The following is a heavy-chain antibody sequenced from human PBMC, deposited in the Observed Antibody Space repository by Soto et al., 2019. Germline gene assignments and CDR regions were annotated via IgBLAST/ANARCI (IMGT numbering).Heavy chain of an antibody. D-gene: IGHD3-9*01. V-gene: IGHV4-61*01. CDR2: IYYSGST. CDR1: GGSVSSGSYY. J-gene: IGHJ6*02. Sequence: SETLSLTCTVSGGSVSSGSYYWSWIRQPPGKGLEWIGYIYYSGSTNYNPSLKSRVTISVDTSKNQFSLKLSSVTAADTAVYYCARDRDYDILTGHYYGMDVWGQGTTVTVSS. CDR3: ARDRDYDILTGHYYGMDV.